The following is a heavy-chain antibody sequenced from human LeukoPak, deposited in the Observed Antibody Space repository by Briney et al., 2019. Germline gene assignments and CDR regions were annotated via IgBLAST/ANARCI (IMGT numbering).Heavy chain of an antibody. V-gene: IGHV4-39*01. D-gene: IGHD5-12*01. J-gene: IGHJ4*02. CDR3: ASSVSGYDPPLDY. CDR2: IYYSGST. Sequence: TSETLSLTCTVSGGSISSSSYYWGWIRQPPGKGLEWIGSIYYSGSTYYNPSLKSRVTISVDTSKNQFSLKLSSVTAADTAVYYCASSVSGYDPPLDYWGQGTLVTVSS. CDR1: GGSISSSSYY.